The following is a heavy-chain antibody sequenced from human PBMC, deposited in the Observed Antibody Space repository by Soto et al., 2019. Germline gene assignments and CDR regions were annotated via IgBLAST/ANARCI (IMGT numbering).Heavy chain of an antibody. CDR3: SLPPLLVPAAPGDY. D-gene: IGHD2-2*01. CDR2: ISYDGSNK. CDR1: GFTFSSYG. J-gene: IGHJ4*02. Sequence: QVQLVESGGGVVQPGRSLRLSCAASGFTFSSYGMHWVHQAPGKGLEWVAVISYDGSNKYYADSVKGRFTISRDNSKNPLYLQMYSLRAEDTAVYYCSLPPLLVPAAPGDYWGQGTLVTVSS. V-gene: IGHV3-30*03.